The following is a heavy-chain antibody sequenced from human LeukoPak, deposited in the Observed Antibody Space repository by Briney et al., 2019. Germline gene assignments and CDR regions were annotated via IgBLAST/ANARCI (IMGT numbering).Heavy chain of an antibody. CDR1: GGTFSSYA. V-gene: IGHV1-69*13. J-gene: IGHJ3*02. D-gene: IGHD1-14*01. CDR3: ASTESSDAFDI. CDR2: IIPIFGTA. Sequence: ASVKVSCKASGGTFSSYAISWVRQAPGQGLEWMGGIIPIFGTANYAQKFQGRVTITADESTSTAYMELSSLRSEDTAVCYCASTESSDAFDIWGQGTMVTVSS.